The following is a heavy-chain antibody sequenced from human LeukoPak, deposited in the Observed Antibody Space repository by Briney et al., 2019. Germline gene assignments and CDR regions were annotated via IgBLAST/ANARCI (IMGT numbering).Heavy chain of an antibody. Sequence: GGSLRLSCAASGFIFSSDALSWVRQAPGKGLEWVSLISGSGGRTDYADSVKGRFTISRDNSKNTLYLQMNSLRAEDTAVYYCAKPFRSPDYWGQGNLVTVSS. J-gene: IGHJ4*02. V-gene: IGHV3-23*01. CDR2: ISGSGGRT. CDR3: AKPFRSPDY. CDR1: GFIFSSDA.